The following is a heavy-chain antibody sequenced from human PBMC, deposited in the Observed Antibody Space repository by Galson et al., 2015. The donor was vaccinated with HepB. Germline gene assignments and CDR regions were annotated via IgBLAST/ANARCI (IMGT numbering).Heavy chain of an antibody. CDR2: INPNSGGT. CDR3: AREWAQLAGQKDYYVSSGLGL. J-gene: IGHJ4*02. CDR1: GYTFTGYY. D-gene: IGHD3-22*01. Sequence: SVKVSCKASGYTFTGYYMHWVRQAPGQGLEWMGWINPNSGGTNYAQKFQGRVTMTRDTSISTAYMELSRLRSDDTAVYYCAREWAQLAGQKDYYVSSGLGLWGQGTLVTVSS. V-gene: IGHV1-2*02.